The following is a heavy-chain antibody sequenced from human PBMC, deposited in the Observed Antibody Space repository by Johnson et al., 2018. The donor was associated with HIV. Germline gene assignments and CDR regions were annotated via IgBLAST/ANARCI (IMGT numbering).Heavy chain of an antibody. CDR1: GFTFSSYE. J-gene: IGHJ3*02. D-gene: IGHD5-12*01. CDR3: ARAFPPSGYDFRGRSYAFDI. V-gene: IGHV3-48*03. CDR2: ISSSGSTI. Sequence: VQLVESGGGLVKPGGSLRLSCAASGFTFSSYEMNWVRQAPGKGLEWVSYISSSGSTIYYADSVKGRFTISRDNAKNSLYLQMNSLRAEDTAVYYCARAFPPSGYDFRGRSYAFDIWGQGTMVTVSS.